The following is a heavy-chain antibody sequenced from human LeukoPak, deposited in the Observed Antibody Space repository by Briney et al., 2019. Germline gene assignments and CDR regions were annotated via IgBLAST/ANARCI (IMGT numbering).Heavy chain of an antibody. CDR3: ARTGLWFGEAVGYFDY. D-gene: IGHD3-10*01. V-gene: IGHV4-59*08. J-gene: IGHJ4*02. CDR1: GGSFSGYY. CDR2: IYYSGST. Sequence: PSETLSLTCAVYGGSFSGYYWSWIRQPPGKGLEWIGYIYYSGSTNYNPSLKSRVTISVNTSKNQLSLKQSSVTAADTAVYYWARTGLWFGEAVGYFDYWGQGTLVTVSS.